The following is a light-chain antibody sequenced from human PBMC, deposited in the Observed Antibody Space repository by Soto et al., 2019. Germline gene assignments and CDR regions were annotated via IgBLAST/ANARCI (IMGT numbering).Light chain of an antibody. CDR2: GAS. Sequence: EIVMTQSPATLSVSPGERATLSCRASQSVSSNLAWYQQKPGQAPRLLIYGASTRATGIPARFSGSGSGTEFTLTISSLQSEDFAVYYCQQFAASPRTFCQGTTVEIK. J-gene: IGKJ1*01. V-gene: IGKV3-15*01. CDR3: QQFAASPRT. CDR1: QSVSSN.